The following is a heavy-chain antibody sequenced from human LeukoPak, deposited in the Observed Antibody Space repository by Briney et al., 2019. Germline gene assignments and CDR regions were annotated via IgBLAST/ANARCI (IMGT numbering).Heavy chain of an antibody. J-gene: IGHJ3*02. Sequence: PGGSLRLSCAASGFTFSSYSMNWVRQAPGKGLEWVAFIRYDGSNKYYADPVQGRFAISRDNSKNTLYLQMNSLRAEDTAVYYCAKDPNGDYIGTFDIWGQGTMVTVSS. CDR2: IRYDGSNK. V-gene: IGHV3-30*02. CDR1: GFTFSSYS. CDR3: AKDPNGDYIGTFDI. D-gene: IGHD4-17*01.